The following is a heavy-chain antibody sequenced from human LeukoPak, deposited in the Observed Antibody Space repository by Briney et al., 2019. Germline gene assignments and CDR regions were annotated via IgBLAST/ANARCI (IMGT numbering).Heavy chain of an antibody. CDR2: IDPSDSYT. CDR3: ARHRGRADDAFDI. D-gene: IGHD1-26*01. CDR1: AYSFTSYW. J-gene: IGHJ3*02. V-gene: IGHV5-10-1*01. Sequence: GGSLRISFKGSAYSFTSYWISWVRQMPRKGLEWMGRIDPSDSYTNYSPSFQGRVTTSADKSISTAYLQWSSLKASDTAMYYCARHRGRADDAFDIWGQGTMVTVSS.